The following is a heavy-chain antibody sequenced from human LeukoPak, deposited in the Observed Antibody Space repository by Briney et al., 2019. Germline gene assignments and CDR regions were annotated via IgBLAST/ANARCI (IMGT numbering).Heavy chain of an antibody. CDR2: INHSGST. CDR1: GGSFSGYH. Sequence: SETLSLTCAVYGGSFSGYHWSWIRQPPGKGLERIGEINHSGSTNCNPSLKSRVTISVDTSKNQFSLKLSSVTAADTAVYYCARLEYSTPNFFDYWGQGTLVTVSS. J-gene: IGHJ4*02. CDR3: ARLEYSTPNFFDY. D-gene: IGHD6-6*01. V-gene: IGHV4-34*01.